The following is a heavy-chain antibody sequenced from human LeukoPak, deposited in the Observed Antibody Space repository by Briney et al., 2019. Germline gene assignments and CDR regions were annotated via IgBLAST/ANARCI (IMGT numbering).Heavy chain of an antibody. CDR1: GFTFSSYG. J-gene: IGHJ6*02. Sequence: GVSLRLSCAASGFTFSSYGMHGVRQAPGKGLEWVAVIWYDGSNKCYADSVKGRFTISRDNSKNTLYLQMNSLRAEDTAVYYCARDLHSSSWYLPYYYGMDVWGQGTTVTVSS. V-gene: IGHV3-33*01. D-gene: IGHD6-13*01. CDR2: IWYDGSNK. CDR3: ARDLHSSSWYLPYYYGMDV.